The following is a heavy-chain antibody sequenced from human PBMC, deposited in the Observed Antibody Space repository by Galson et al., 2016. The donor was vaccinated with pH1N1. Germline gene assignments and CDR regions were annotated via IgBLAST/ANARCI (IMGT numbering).Heavy chain of an antibody. J-gene: IGHJ6*02. CDR1: GGTLSRHT. Sequence: SVKVSCKASGGTLSRHTISWVRQAPGQGLEWMGRILPIVGITNYAQKLQGRVTIIADRFTGTVSMESSGLTSDDTAVYYCATETGSSGMDVWDQGTTGTVSS. D-gene: IGHD3-10*01. V-gene: IGHV1-69*02. CDR3: ATETGSSGMDV. CDR2: ILPIVGIT.